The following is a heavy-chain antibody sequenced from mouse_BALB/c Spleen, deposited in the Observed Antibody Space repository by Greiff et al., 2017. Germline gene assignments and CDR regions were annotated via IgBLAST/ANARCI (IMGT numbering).Heavy chain of an antibody. CDR1: GFNIKDYY. D-gene: IGHD1-2*01. J-gene: IGHJ2*01. V-gene: IGHV14-4*02. Sequence: EVQLQQSGAELVRSGASVKLSCTASGFNIKDYYMHWVKQRPEQGLEWIGWIDPENGDTEYAPKFQGKATMTADTSSNTAYLQLSSLTSEDTAVYYCNSITTATEDDYWGQGTTLTVSS. CDR3: NSITTATEDDY. CDR2: IDPENGDT.